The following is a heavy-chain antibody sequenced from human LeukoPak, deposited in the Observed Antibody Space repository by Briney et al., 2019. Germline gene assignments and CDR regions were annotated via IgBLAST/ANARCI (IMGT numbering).Heavy chain of an antibody. Sequence: ASVKVSCKASGGTFSSYAISWVRQAPGQGLEWMGGIIPIFGTANYAQKFQGRVTITADKSTSTAYMELSSLRSEDTAVYYCARGVVVTAENWFDPWGQGTLVTVSS. CDR3: ARGVVVTAENWFDP. J-gene: IGHJ5*02. CDR2: IIPIFGTA. V-gene: IGHV1-69*06. CDR1: GGTFSSYA. D-gene: IGHD2-21*02.